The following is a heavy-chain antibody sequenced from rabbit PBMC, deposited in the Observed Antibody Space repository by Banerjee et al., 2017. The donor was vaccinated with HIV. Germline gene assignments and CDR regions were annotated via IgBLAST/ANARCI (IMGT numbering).Heavy chain of an antibody. D-gene: IGHD6-1*01. J-gene: IGHJ2*01. CDR3: ARTGGAGYAYAALDP. CDR2: IAISSGST. Sequence: QEQLVESGGGLVQPEGSLTLTCKASGFTLSSDWMCWVRQAPGKGLEWIACIAISSGSTDYANWAKGRFTISKTSSTTVTLQMTSLTAADTATYFCARTGGAGYAYAALDPRGPGTLVTVS. V-gene: IGHV1S45*01. CDR1: GFTLSSDW.